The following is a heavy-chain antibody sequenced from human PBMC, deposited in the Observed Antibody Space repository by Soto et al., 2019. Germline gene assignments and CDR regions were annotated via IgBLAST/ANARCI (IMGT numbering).Heavy chain of an antibody. J-gene: IGHJ4*02. CDR3: ARDHCSNTSCYATDY. D-gene: IGHD2-2*01. V-gene: IGHV3-21*01. Sequence: EVQLVESGGGLVKPGGSLRLSCAASGFTFSSYSMNWVRQAPGKGLEWVSSISSSSSYIYYADSVKGRFTISRDNAKNSLYLQMTSMRAEDTAVYYCARDHCSNTSCYATDYWGQGRLVTVFS. CDR2: ISSSSSYI. CDR1: GFTFSSYS.